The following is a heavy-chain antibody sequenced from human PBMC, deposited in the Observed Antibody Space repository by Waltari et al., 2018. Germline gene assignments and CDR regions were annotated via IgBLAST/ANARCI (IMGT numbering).Heavy chain of an antibody. CDR1: GFTFSSSD. CDR3: AIDQGGPYFGD. V-gene: IGHV3-23*01. J-gene: IGHJ4*02. D-gene: IGHD3-16*01. CDR2: ISRNSDIT. Sequence: EVQLLESGGGLVQPGGSLRLSCAASGFTFSSSDMSWVRQAPGKGLEWVSVISRNSDITRYPDAVKGRLTISRDNSKSTLYLQMNSLRAEDTAVYYCAIDQGGPYFGDWGQGTLVTVSS.